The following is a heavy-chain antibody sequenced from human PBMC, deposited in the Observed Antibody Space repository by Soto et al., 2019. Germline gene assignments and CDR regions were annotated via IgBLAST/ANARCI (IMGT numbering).Heavy chain of an antibody. D-gene: IGHD6-13*01. J-gene: IGHJ6*02. CDR3: ARVRAAAGKNYYYYGMDV. CDR1: GYTFTGYY. CDR2: INPNSGGT. Sequence: ASVKLSCTASGYTFTGYYMHWVRQAPGQGLEWMGWINPNSGGTNYAQKFQGWVTMTRDTSISTAYMELSRLRSDDTAVYYCARVRAAAGKNYYYYGMDVWGQGTTVTVSS. V-gene: IGHV1-2*04.